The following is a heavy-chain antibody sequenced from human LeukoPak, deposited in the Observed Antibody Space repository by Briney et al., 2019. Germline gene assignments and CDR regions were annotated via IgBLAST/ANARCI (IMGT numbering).Heavy chain of an antibody. CDR3: AREMLLYSGSYFDYYYGMDV. CDR2: INTNTGNP. CDR1: GYTFTSYA. D-gene: IGHD1-26*01. J-gene: IGHJ6*02. Sequence: ASVKVSCKASGYTFTSYAMNWVRQAPGQGLEWMGWINTNTGNPTYAQGFTGRFVFSLDTSVSTAYLQISSLKAEDTAVYYCAREMLLYSGSYFDYYYGMDVWGQGTTVTVSS. V-gene: IGHV7-4-1*02.